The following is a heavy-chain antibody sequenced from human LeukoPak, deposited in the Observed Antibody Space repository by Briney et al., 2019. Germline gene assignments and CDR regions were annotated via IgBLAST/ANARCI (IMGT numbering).Heavy chain of an antibody. CDR3: ATGGYNYYYYYMDV. Sequence: ASVKVSCKASGYTFTSYGISWARQAPGQGLEWMGIIIPSGGSTNYAQKFQGRVTMTRDMSTSTVYMELSSLRSEDTAVYYCATGGYNYYYYYMDVWGKGTTVTVSS. J-gene: IGHJ6*03. V-gene: IGHV1-46*01. CDR2: IIPSGGST. D-gene: IGHD3-16*02. CDR1: GYTFTSYG.